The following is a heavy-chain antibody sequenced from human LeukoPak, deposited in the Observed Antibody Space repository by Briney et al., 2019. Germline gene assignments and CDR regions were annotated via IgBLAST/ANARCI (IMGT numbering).Heavy chain of an antibody. CDR3: ARAGGTDHFYYYYYYMDV. V-gene: IGHV3-23*01. CDR2: ISGSGGST. D-gene: IGHD1-1*01. Sequence: PGGSLRLSCAASGFTFSSYAMSWVRQAPGKGLEWVSAISGSGGSTYYADSVKGRFTISRDNSKNTLYLQMNSLRAEDTAVYYCARAGGTDHFYYYYYYMDVWGKGTTVTVSS. J-gene: IGHJ6*03. CDR1: GFTFSSYA.